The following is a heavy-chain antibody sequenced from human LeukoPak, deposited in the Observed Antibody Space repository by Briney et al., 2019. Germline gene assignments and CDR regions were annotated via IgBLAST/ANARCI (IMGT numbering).Heavy chain of an antibody. D-gene: IGHD2-2*01. CDR3: ARHDGSCNGASCYLNY. CDR1: GYSFTSYW. Sequence: GESLKISCKGSGYSFTSYWIGWVRQMPGKGLEWMGIIYPGDSDTRYSPSFQGQVTISADKSIGTAYLQWSSLKASDTAMYYCARHDGSCNGASCYLNYWGQGTLVTVSS. J-gene: IGHJ4*02. CDR2: IYPGDSDT. V-gene: IGHV5-51*01.